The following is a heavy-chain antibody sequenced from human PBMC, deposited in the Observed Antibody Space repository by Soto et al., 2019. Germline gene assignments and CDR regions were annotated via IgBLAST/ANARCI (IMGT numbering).Heavy chain of an antibody. V-gene: IGHV3-53*01. CDR1: GFTVSSNY. J-gene: IGHJ1*01. CDR3: ARDRVESGYPEHFQH. CDR2: IYSGGST. Sequence: EVQLVESGGGLIQPGGSLRLSCAASGFTVSSNYMSWLCQAPGKGLEWVSVIYSGGSTYYADSVKGRFTISRDNSKNTLYLQMNSLRAEDTAVYYCARDRVESGYPEHFQHWGQGTLVTVSS. D-gene: IGHD3-22*01.